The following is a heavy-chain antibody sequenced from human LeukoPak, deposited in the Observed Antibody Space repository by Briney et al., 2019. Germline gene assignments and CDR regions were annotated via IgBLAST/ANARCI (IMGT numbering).Heavy chain of an antibody. J-gene: IGHJ3*02. CDR3: AKDDGDGYNYDPFDI. V-gene: IGHV3-30*18. Sequence: GKSLRLSCAASGITFSSYGMHWVRQAPGKGLEWVAVISSDGSNEDYADPVKGRFTISRDNSKNTLYLQMNSLRAEDTAVYYCAKDDGDGYNYDPFDIWGQGTMVTVSS. D-gene: IGHD5-24*01. CDR2: ISSDGSNE. CDR1: GITFSSYG.